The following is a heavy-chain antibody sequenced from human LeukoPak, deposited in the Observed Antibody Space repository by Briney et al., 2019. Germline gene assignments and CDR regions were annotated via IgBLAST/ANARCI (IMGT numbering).Heavy chain of an antibody. CDR2: INQDGSEK. D-gene: IGHD2-15*01. CDR1: EFTFSSYW. CDR3: ASRSSVAASGPG. V-gene: IGHV3-7*01. J-gene: IGHJ4*02. Sequence: PGGSLRLSCAASEFTFSSYWMSWVRQAPGKGLEWVANINQDGSEKYYVDSVKGRFTISRDNAKNSLYLQMSSLRAEDTALYYCASRSSVAASGPGWGQGTLVTVSS.